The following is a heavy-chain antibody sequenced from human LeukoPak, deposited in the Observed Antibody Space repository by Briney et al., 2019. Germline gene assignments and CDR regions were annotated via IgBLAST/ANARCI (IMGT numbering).Heavy chain of an antibody. CDR2: ISSSSSYI. CDR3: ARAVESPRGGILFDY. J-gene: IGHJ4*02. Sequence: PGGSLRLSCAASGFTFSNAWMRWVRQAPGKGLEWVSSISSSSSYIYYADSVKGRFTISRDNAKNSLYLQMNSLRAEDTAVYYCARAVESPRGGILFDYWGQGTLVTVSS. V-gene: IGHV3-21*01. CDR1: GFTFSNAW. D-gene: IGHD2-15*01.